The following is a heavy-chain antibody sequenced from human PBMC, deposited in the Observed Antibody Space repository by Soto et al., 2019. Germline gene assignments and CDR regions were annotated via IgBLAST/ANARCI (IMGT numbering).Heavy chain of an antibody. CDR3: GRDGVGATPLGWFDP. Sequence: QVQLVQSGAEVKKPGASVKVSCKASGYTFIGYYIHWVRQAPGQGLEWMGRINPRSGDTTYAQKFQGRPTMTRDTSISTAYMELSSLRSDDTAVYYCGRDGVGATPLGWFDPWGQGSLVNVSS. V-gene: IGHV1-2*06. CDR2: INPRSGDT. CDR1: GYTFIGYY. J-gene: IGHJ5*02. D-gene: IGHD1-26*01.